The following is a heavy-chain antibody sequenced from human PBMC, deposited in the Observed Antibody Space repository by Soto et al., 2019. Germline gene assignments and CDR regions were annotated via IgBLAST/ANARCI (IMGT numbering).Heavy chain of an antibody. D-gene: IGHD6-13*01. CDR2: MNPSNGYT. J-gene: IGHJ4*02. CDR3: ARGIAAGVDY. Sequence: QVQLVQSGAEVKEPGASVKVSCKASGYTFTSLDMNWVRQATGQGREWMGWMNPSNGYTGYAQKCQGRVTRTRETSIRTAYMELSSLRSDETAVYYCARGIAAGVDYWGQGTLVTVSS. CDR1: GYTFTSLD. V-gene: IGHV1-8*01.